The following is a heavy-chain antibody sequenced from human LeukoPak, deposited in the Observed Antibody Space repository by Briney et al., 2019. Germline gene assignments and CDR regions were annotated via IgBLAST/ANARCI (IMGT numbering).Heavy chain of an antibody. J-gene: IGHJ4*02. Sequence: GASVKVSCKASGYSFSTFGFSWVRQAPGQGLEWMGWIAAYNGNTNYAQMFQGTVTLTTDTSTSTAYIELRSLGSDDTAVYYCARESCTSTNCYFEYWGQGTLVIVSS. D-gene: IGHD2-2*01. CDR3: ARESCTSTNCYFEY. CDR1: GYSFSTFG. V-gene: IGHV1-18*01. CDR2: IAAYNGNT.